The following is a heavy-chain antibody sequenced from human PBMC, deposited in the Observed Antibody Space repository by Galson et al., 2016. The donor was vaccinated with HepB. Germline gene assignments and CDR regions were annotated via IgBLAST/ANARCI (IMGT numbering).Heavy chain of an antibody. CDR2: ISSSSSYT. V-gene: IGHV3-11*05. CDR1: GFTFSDYY. Sequence: SLRLSCAASGFTFSDYYMSWIRQAPGKGLEWVSYISSSSSYTNYADSVKGRFTISRDNSKNTLYLQMSSLRAEDTALYYCAKVDCGGDCKRFDYWGQGTLVTVSS. J-gene: IGHJ4*02. CDR3: AKVDCGGDCKRFDY. D-gene: IGHD2-21*02.